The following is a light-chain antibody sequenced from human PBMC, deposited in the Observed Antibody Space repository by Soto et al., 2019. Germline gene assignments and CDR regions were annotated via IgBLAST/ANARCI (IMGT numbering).Light chain of an antibody. CDR2: GNT. J-gene: IGLJ2*01. V-gene: IGLV1-40*01. CDR3: LSFDSSLSVV. Sequence: QSVLTQPPSVSGAPGQRVTISCTGRSSSIGAGYDVHWYQQLPGRAPKHLIYGNTNRPSGVPDRFSGSKSGTSASLAITGLQAEDEADYYCLSFDSSLSVVFGGGTKLTVL. CDR1: SSSIGAGYD.